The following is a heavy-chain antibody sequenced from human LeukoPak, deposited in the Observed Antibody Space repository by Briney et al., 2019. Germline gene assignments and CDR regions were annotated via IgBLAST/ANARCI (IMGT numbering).Heavy chain of an antibody. J-gene: IGHJ4*02. CDR1: GFTFSSYA. CDR3: AKPIAVAGTQLLN. V-gene: IGHV3-23*01. D-gene: IGHD6-19*01. CDR2: ISGSGGST. Sequence: GGSLRLSCTASGFTFSSYAMDWVRQAPGKGLEWVSAISGSGGSTYYADSVKGRFTISRDNSKNTLYLQMNSLRAEDTAVYYCAKPIAVAGTQLLNWGQGTLVTVSS.